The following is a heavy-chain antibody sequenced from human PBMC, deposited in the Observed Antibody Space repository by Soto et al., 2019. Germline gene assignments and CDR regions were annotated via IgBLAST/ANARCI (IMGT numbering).Heavy chain of an antibody. V-gene: IGHV4-4*09. CDR2: HHTDST. CDR3: ATYGLGEGGRGY. J-gene: IGHJ4*02. D-gene: IGHD3-16*01. Sequence: QVQLQESGPGLVKPSETLSLTCTVSGGSMSGQHLSWIRQPPGKGLEWIGHHTDSTSYNPSLKSRVTISTDTSKNHFSLRLSSVTAADTAVYYCATYGLGEGGRGYWGQGTLVTVSS. CDR1: GGSMSGQH.